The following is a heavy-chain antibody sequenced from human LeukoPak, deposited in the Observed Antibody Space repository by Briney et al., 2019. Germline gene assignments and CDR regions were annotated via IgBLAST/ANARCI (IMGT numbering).Heavy chain of an antibody. Sequence: PGGSLRLSCAASGFTFSSYAMSWIRQPPGKGLEWIGYIYYSGSTNYNPSLKSRVTISVDTSKNQFSLKLSSVTAADTAVYYCARDPWTYSGYVGIYYGMDVWGQGTTVTVSS. CDR2: IYYSGST. CDR3: ARDPWTYSGYVGIYYGMDV. D-gene: IGHD5-12*01. V-gene: IGHV4-59*01. J-gene: IGHJ6*02. CDR1: GFTFSSYA.